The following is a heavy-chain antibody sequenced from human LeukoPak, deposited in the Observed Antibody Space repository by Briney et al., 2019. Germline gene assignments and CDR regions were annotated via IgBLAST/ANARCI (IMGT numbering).Heavy chain of an antibody. V-gene: IGHV4-34*01. CDR1: GGSFSGYY. Sequence: SETLSLTCAVYGGSFSGYYWSWIRQPPGKGLEWIGEINHSGSTNYNPSLKSRVTISVDTSKNQFSLKLSSVTAADTAVYYCARHLLWFGELLPNWFDPWGQGTLVTVSS. CDR2: INHSGST. J-gene: IGHJ5*02. CDR3: ARHLLWFGELLPNWFDP. D-gene: IGHD3-10*01.